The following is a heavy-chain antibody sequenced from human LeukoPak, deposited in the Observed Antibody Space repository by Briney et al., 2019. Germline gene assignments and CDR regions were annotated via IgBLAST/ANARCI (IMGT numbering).Heavy chain of an antibody. Sequence: SQALSLTCTVSGGSISSGGYYWSWIRQHPGKGLEWFGYIYYSGSTYYNPSLKSRVTISVDTTKNKFSLKLSSVTAADTAVYYCARLDLSDAGYYYGMDVWGQGTTVTVSS. D-gene: IGHD3-16*01. CDR3: ARLDLSDAGYYYGMDV. CDR2: IYYSGST. CDR1: GGSISSGGYY. V-gene: IGHV4-31*03. J-gene: IGHJ6*02.